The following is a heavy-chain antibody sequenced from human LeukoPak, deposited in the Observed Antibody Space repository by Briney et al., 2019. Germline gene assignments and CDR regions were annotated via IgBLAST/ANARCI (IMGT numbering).Heavy chain of an antibody. V-gene: IGHV3-30*02. Sequence: GGSLRLSCAASGFTFSSYGMHWVREAPGTGLGWGAFIRYDGSNKYYADSVKGRFTISRDNSKNTLYLQMNSLRAEDTAVYYCAKDEGNYDSSGFNFDYWGQGTLVTVSS. J-gene: IGHJ4*02. CDR2: IRYDGSNK. CDR3: AKDEGNYDSSGFNFDY. CDR1: GFTFSSYG. D-gene: IGHD3-22*01.